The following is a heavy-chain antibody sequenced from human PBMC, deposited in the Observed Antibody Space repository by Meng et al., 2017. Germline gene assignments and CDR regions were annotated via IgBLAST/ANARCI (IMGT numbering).Heavy chain of an antibody. CDR1: GGSFSGSY. D-gene: IGHD2-15*01. CDR3: ARGVRLPDY. J-gene: IGHJ4*02. V-gene: IGHV4-34*01. Sequence: QVHLQQWGAGLLRTSETLSLPCAVYGGSFSGSYWSWIRQPPGKGLEWIGEINHSGSTNYNPSLKSRVTISVDTSKNQFSLKLSSVTAADTAVYYCARGVRLPDYWGQGTLVTVSS. CDR2: INHSGST.